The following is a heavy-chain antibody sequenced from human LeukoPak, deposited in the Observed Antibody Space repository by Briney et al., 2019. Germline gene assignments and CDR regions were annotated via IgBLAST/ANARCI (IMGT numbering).Heavy chain of an antibody. CDR3: ARDGLGATTFGYYNYYMDV. J-gene: IGHJ6*03. CDR2: IKQDGSEK. CDR1: GFTFSSYW. D-gene: IGHD1-26*01. Sequence: GGSLRLSCAASGFTFSSYWMSWVRQAPGKGLEWVANIKQDGSEKYYVDSVKGRFTISRDNAKNSLYLQMNSLRAEDTAVYYCARDGLGATTFGYYNYYMDVWGKGTTVTVSS. V-gene: IGHV3-7*01.